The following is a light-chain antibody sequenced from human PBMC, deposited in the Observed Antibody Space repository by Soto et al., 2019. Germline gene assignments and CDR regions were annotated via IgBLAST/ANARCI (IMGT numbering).Light chain of an antibody. CDR2: GAS. CDR1: QSVSSSY. Sequence: EIVLTQFPGTLSLSPGERATLSCRASQSVSSSYLAWYQQKPGQAPRLLIYGASGRATGIPDRFSGSGSGTDFNLTISRLEPEDFAVYYCQQYGSSPPVTFGQGTRLEIK. CDR3: QQYGSSPPVT. V-gene: IGKV3-20*01. J-gene: IGKJ5*01.